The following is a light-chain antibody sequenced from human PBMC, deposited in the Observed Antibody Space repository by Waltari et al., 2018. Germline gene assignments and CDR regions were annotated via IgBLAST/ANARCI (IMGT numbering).Light chain of an antibody. Sequence: SVLTQPPSASGTPRQRVPLSCSGSRTHIGSINVSWFQQLPGSAPKHLIARDNQRPSGVPDPFSGSKSGTSASLAISGLRSEDEADYYCAAWDDSLGGVVFGGGTKLTVL. CDR2: RDN. CDR1: RTHIGSIN. V-gene: IGLV1-47*01. J-gene: IGLJ2*01. CDR3: AAWDDSLGGVV.